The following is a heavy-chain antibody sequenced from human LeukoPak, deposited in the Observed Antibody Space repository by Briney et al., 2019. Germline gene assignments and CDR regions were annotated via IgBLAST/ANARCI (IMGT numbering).Heavy chain of an antibody. CDR3: ARAQSLTAPAGTFANS. V-gene: IGHV1-2*02. J-gene: IGHJ4*02. CDR2: INPKSGGT. D-gene: IGHD6-13*01. Sequence: ASVNVSCKSSGYTFTGYYMHWVRQAPGQGLEWMGWINPKSGGTNYEQNFQGRVTMTRDTSISTAYMELSSLRSDDTAVYYCARAQSLTAPAGTFANSWGQGTLVTVSS. CDR1: GYTFTGYY.